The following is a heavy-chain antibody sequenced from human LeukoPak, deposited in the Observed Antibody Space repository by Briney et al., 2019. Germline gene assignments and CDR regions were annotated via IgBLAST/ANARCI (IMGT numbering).Heavy chain of an antibody. Sequence: ASVKVSCKASGYTFTSYDINWVRQATGQGLEWMGWMNPNSGNTGYAQKFQGRVTMTRNTSISTAYMELNSLKSEDTAVYYCARGWDYDSGGRPTAYVYWGQGTLVTVSS. CDR1: GYTFTSYD. D-gene: IGHD3-22*01. CDR2: MNPNSGNT. CDR3: ARGWDYDSGGRPTAYVY. V-gene: IGHV1-8*01. J-gene: IGHJ4*02.